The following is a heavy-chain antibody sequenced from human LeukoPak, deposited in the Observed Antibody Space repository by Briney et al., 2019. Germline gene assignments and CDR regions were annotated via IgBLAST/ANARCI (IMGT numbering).Heavy chain of an antibody. V-gene: IGHV4-59*01. Sequence: PSETLSLTCTVSGGSISSYYWSWIRQPPGKGLEWIGYIYYSGSTNYNPSLKSRVTISVDTSKNKFSLKLSSVTAADTAVYYCARGAAYGSGSHREYYFDYWGQGTLVTVSS. CDR3: ARGAAYGSGSHREYYFDY. CDR2: IYYSGST. CDR1: GGSISSYY. J-gene: IGHJ4*02. D-gene: IGHD3-10*01.